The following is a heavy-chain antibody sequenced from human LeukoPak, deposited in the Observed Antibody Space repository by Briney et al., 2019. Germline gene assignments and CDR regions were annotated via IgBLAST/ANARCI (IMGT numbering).Heavy chain of an antibody. V-gene: IGHV3-74*01. D-gene: IGHD2/OR15-2a*01. CDR3: VSFYETY. CDR1: GNSC. CDR2: INSDGSWT. J-gene: IGHJ4*02. Sequence: PGGALRLSWAASGNSCMHWVRQVRGQGLVWVSHINSDGSWTSYADSVKGRFTISKDNAKNTVYLQMNSLRAEDTAVYYCVSFYETYWGRGTLVTVSS.